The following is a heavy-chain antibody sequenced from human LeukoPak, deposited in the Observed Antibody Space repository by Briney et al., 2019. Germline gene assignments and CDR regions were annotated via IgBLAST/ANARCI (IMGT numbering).Heavy chain of an antibody. V-gene: IGHV4-59*01. CDR3: ARDLYYDFWSGYLDV. J-gene: IGHJ6*03. CDR1: GGSISSYY. CDR2: IYYSGST. D-gene: IGHD3-3*01. Sequence: SETLSLTCTVSGGSISSYYWSWIRQPPGKGLEWIGYIYYSGSTNYNPSLKSRVTISVDTPKNQFSLKLSSVTAADTAVYYCARDLYYDFWSGYLDVWGKGTTVTVSS.